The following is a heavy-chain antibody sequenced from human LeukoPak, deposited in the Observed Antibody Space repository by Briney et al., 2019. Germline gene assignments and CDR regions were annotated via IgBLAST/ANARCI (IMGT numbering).Heavy chain of an antibody. CDR3: ARARSIVGATLGYYYYGMDV. Sequence: GGSLRLSCAASGFNVSSNYMSWVRQAPGKGLEWVAVIYSGGSTYFADSVKGRFTISRDNSKNTLFLQMNSLRAEDTAVYYCARARSIVGATLGYYYYGMDVWGQGTTVTVSS. CDR1: GFNVSSNY. J-gene: IGHJ6*02. V-gene: IGHV3-53*01. D-gene: IGHD1-26*01. CDR2: IYSGGST.